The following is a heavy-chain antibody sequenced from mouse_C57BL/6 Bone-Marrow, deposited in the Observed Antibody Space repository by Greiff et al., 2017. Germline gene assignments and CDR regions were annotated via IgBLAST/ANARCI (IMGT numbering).Heavy chain of an antibody. V-gene: IGHV1-82*01. CDR3: ASRGYYAMDY. J-gene: IGHJ4*01. Sequence: VQVVESGPELVKPGASVKISCKASGYAFSSSWMNWVKQRPGKGLEWIGRIYPGDGDTNYNGKFKGKATLTADKSSSTAYMQLSSLTSEDSAVYFCASRGYYAMDYWGQGTSVTVSS. CDR2: IYPGDGDT. D-gene: IGHD3-3*01. CDR1: GYAFSSSW.